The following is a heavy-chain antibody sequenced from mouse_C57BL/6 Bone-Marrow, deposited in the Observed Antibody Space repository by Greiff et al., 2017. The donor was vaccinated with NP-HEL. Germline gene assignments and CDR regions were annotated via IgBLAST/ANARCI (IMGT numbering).Heavy chain of an antibody. J-gene: IGHJ4*01. V-gene: IGHV5-4*03. D-gene: IGHD1-1*01. CDR2: ISDGGSYT. CDR1: GFTFSSYA. Sequence: EVKLMESGGGLVKPGGSLKLSCAASGFTFSSYAMSWVRQTPEKRLEWVATISDGGSYTYYPDNVKGRFTISRDNAKNNLYLQMSHLKSEDTAMYYCARDLLLLLRGYAMDYWGQGTSVTVSS. CDR3: ARDLLLLLRGYAMDY.